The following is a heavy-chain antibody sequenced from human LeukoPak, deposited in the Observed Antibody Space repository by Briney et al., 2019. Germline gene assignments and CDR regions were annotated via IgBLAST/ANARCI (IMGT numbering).Heavy chain of an antibody. J-gene: IGHJ3*02. Sequence: AGGSLRLSCAASGFTVSSNYMSWVRQAPGKGLEWVSVIYSGGSTYYADSVKGRFTISRNNSKNTLYLQMNSLRAEDTAVYYCARANDYGDVGAFDIWGQGTMVTVSS. CDR1: GFTVSSNY. V-gene: IGHV3-53*01. D-gene: IGHD4-17*01. CDR3: ARANDYGDVGAFDI. CDR2: IYSGGST.